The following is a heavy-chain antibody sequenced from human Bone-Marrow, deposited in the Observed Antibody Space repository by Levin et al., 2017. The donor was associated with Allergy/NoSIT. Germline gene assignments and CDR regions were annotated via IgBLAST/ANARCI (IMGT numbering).Heavy chain of an antibody. Sequence: SQTLSLTCAISGDSVSSNSAAWNWIRQSPSRGLEWLGRTYYRSKWYNDYAVSVKSRITINPDTSKNQFSLQLNSVTPEDTAVYYCARGLLPIDCSSTSCARSRFDPWGQGTLVTVSS. D-gene: IGHD2-2*01. CDR1: GDSVSSNSAA. J-gene: IGHJ5*02. CDR3: ARGLLPIDCSSTSCARSRFDP. V-gene: IGHV6-1*01. CDR2: TYYRSKWYN.